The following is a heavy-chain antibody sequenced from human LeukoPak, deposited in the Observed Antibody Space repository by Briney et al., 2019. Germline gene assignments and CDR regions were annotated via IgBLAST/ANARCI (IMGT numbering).Heavy chain of an antibody. CDR3: AKVLSIASAWYRNAFDI. CDR2: ISGSGGST. J-gene: IGHJ3*02. D-gene: IGHD6-13*01. V-gene: IGHV3-23*01. CDR1: GFTFSSYG. Sequence: GGSLRLSCAASGFTFSSYGMSWVRQAPGKGLEWVSAISGSGGSTYYADSVKGRFTISRDNSKNTLYLQMNSLRAEDTAVYYCAKVLSIASAWYRNAFDICGQGSMVTVSS.